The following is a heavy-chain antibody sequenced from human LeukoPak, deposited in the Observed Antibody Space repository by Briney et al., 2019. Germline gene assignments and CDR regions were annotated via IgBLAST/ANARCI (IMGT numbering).Heavy chain of an antibody. V-gene: IGHV3-13*01. Sequence: TGGSLRLSCAASGFTFSSYDMHWVRQATGKGLEWVSAIGTAGDTYYPGSVKGRSTISRENAKNSLYLQMNSLRAGDTAVYYCARQPLYYDSSGFRYAFDIWGQGTMVTVSS. CDR3: ARQPLYYDSSGFRYAFDI. D-gene: IGHD3-22*01. J-gene: IGHJ3*02. CDR2: IGTAGDT. CDR1: GFTFSSYD.